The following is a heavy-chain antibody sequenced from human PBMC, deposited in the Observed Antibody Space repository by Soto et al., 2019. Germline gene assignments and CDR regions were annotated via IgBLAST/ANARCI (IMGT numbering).Heavy chain of an antibody. D-gene: IGHD3-10*01. V-gene: IGHV1-69*12. Sequence: QVQLVQSGAEVKKPGSSVKVSCKASGGTFSSYAISWVRQAPGQGLEWMGGIIPIFGTANYAQKFQGRVTITADESKSTAYMELSSLRSEDTAVYYCASWGSGSHDDYYGIDVWGQGTTVTVSS. CDR2: IIPIFGTA. CDR1: GGTFSSYA. J-gene: IGHJ6*02. CDR3: ASWGSGSHDDYYGIDV.